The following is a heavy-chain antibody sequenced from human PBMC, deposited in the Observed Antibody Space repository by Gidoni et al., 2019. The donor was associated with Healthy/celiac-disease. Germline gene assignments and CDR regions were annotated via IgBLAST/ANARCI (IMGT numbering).Heavy chain of an antibody. Sequence: EVQLLESGGGLVQPGGSLRLSCAASGFPFSSYAMSWVRQAPGKGLEWVSAISGSGGSTYYADSVKGRFTISRDNSKNTLYLQMNSLRAEDTAVYYCAKDRAYYYDSSGYTYWYFDLWGRGTLVTVSS. D-gene: IGHD3-22*01. CDR3: AKDRAYYYDSSGYTYWYFDL. CDR2: ISGSGGST. CDR1: GFPFSSYA. J-gene: IGHJ2*01. V-gene: IGHV3-23*01.